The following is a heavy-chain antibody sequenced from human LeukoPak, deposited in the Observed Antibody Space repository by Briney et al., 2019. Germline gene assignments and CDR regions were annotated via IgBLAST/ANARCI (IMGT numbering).Heavy chain of an antibody. CDR3: AKTYCSSTSCYEFPSLSIAAFDY. Sequence: PGGSLRLSCAASGNYWMHWVRQAPGKGLVWVSHINSDGSWTSYADSVKGRFTISRDNSKNTLYLQMNSLRAEDTAVYYCAKTYCSSTSCYEFPSLSIAAFDYWGQGTLVTVSS. CDR1: GNYW. J-gene: IGHJ4*02. CDR2: INSDGSWT. D-gene: IGHD2-2*01. V-gene: IGHV3-74*01.